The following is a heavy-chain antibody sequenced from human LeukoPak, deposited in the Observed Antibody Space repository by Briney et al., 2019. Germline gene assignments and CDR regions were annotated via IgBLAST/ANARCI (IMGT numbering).Heavy chain of an antibody. CDR3: ARSLFTILGVVIED. CDR2: ISSSSSYI. V-gene: IGHV3-21*01. CDR1: GFTFSSYS. D-gene: IGHD3-3*01. J-gene: IGHJ4*02. Sequence: GGSLRLSCAASGFTFSSYSMNWVRQAPGKGLEWVSSISSSSSYIYYADSVKGRFTISRDNAKNSLYLQMNSLRAEDTAVYYCARSLFTILGVVIEDWGREPWSPSPQ.